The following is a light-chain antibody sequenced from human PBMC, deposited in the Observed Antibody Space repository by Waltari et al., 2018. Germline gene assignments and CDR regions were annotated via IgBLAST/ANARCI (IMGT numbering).Light chain of an antibody. V-gene: IGLV1-40*01. J-gene: IGLJ2*01. CDR1: GSNIGAGYD. Sequence: QSVLTPPPPVPGAPGQRVAISCTGRGSNIGAGYDAHWHQQLPGKAPRLLIYGVNTRPLVAPGRFFWSHSGTAAFLAISGLQAEDEGDYYCQAYDTSLSVVFGGGTKLTVL. CDR3: QAYDTSLSVV. CDR2: GVN.